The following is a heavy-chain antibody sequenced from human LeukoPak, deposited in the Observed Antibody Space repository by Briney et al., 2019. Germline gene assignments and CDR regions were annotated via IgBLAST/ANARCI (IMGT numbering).Heavy chain of an antibody. CDR3: EPPLQFLEA. V-gene: IGHV3-7*03. CDR1: GFTFSNYW. Sequence: GGSLRLSCAASGFTFSNYWMTWVRQAPGKGLEWVANIKHDGSEKYYVDSMKGRFTISRDNAKNSLYLQMNSLRADDTAVYYCEPPLQFLEAWGQGTMVIVSS. CDR2: IKHDGSEK. J-gene: IGHJ5*02. D-gene: IGHD3-3*01.